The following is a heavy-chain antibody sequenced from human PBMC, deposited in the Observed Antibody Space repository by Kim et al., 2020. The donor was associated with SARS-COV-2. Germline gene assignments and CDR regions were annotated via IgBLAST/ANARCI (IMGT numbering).Heavy chain of an antibody. J-gene: IGHJ4*02. CDR3: AKKGGGVTVVGNYFDL. CDR2: ISEDGLRT. Sequence: GGSLRLSCAASGFSFGSRSMNWVRQTPGKGLEWVSAISEDGLRTYYADSVKGRFTISRDVSESTLYLQMNSLRADDTAVYYCAKKGGGVTVVGNYFDLWGQGALVTVSS. V-gene: IGHV3-23*01. D-gene: IGHD2-15*01. CDR1: GFSFGSRS.